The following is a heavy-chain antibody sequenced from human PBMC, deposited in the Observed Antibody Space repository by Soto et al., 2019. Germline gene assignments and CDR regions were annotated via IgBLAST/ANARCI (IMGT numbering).Heavy chain of an antibody. J-gene: IGHJ6*02. V-gene: IGHV1-46*01. Sequence: QVQLVQSGAEVKKPGASVKVSCKASGYTFTSYYMHWVRQAPGQGLEWMGRINPSGGSTSYAQKFQGRVTMTRDTSTSTVYMELSSLRSEDTAVYYCARDFSRPYWMNYYYYGMDVWGQGTTVTVSS. CDR1: GYTFTSYY. CDR2: INPSGGST. CDR3: ARDFSRPYWMNYYYYGMDV. D-gene: IGHD2-15*01.